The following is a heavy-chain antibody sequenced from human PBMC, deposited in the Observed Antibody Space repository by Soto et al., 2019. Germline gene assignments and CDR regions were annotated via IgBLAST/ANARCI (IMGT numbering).Heavy chain of an antibody. Sequence: XSVKVSCKASGYTFTSYYMHWGRQAPGQGLEWMGIINPSGGSTIYAQKFQGRVTMTRDTSTSTVYMELSSLRSEDTAVYYCARGDSSSWYDYYGMDVWGQGTTVTVSS. V-gene: IGHV1-46*01. CDR3: ARGDSSSWYDYYGMDV. J-gene: IGHJ6*02. CDR2: INPSGGST. D-gene: IGHD6-13*01. CDR1: GYTFTSYY.